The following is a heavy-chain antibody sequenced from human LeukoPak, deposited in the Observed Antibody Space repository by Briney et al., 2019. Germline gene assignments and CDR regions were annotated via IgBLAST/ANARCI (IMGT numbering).Heavy chain of an antibody. CDR2: IYYSGST. V-gene: IGHV4-59*01. CDR1: GGSISSYY. J-gene: IGHJ3*02. CDR3: ASSLGSSWPDAFDI. Sequence: PSETLSLTCTVSGGSISSYYWSWIRQPPGKGLEWIGYIYYSGSTNYNPSLKSRVTISVDTSKNQFSLKLSSVTAADTAVYYCASSLGSSWPDAFDIWGQGTMVTVSS. D-gene: IGHD6-13*01.